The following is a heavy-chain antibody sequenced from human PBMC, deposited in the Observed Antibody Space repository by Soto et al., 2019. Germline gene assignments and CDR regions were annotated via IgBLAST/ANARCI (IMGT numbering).Heavy chain of an antibody. Sequence: QLQLQESGPGLVKPSETLSLTCTVSGGSISSSSYYWGWIRQPPGKGLEWIGSIYYSGSTYYNPSLKSRVTISVDTSKNQFSLKLSSVTAADTAVYYCATSLGYCSGGSCYPAGFDYWGQGTLVTVSS. V-gene: IGHV4-39*01. D-gene: IGHD2-15*01. CDR3: ATSLGYCSGGSCYPAGFDY. CDR1: GGSISSSSYY. J-gene: IGHJ4*02. CDR2: IYYSGST.